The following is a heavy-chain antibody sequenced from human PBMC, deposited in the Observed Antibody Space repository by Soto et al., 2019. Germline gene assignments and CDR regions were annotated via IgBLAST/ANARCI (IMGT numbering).Heavy chain of an antibody. D-gene: IGHD6-13*01. CDR1: RFTFSNAW. CDR3: AKEDSRSWAVVSWYFDL. Sequence: EVQLVESGGGLVKPGGSLRLSCAASRFTFSNAWMSWVRQAPGKGLEWVSGISGSGASAYYADSVKGRFSISRDNSKNTLYLQMNSLRTEDTAVYYCAKEDSRSWAVVSWYFDLWGRGTLVTVSS. V-gene: IGHV3-23*04. CDR2: ISGSGASA. J-gene: IGHJ2*01.